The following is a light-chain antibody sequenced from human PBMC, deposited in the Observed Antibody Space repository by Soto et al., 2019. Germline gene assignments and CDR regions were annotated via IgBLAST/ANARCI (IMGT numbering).Light chain of an antibody. CDR1: SSNIGAGYD. J-gene: IGLJ3*02. Sequence: QSVLTQPPSVSGAPGQRVTISCTWSSSNIGAGYDVPWYQQLPGTAPKLLIYGNSNRPSGVPDRFSGSKSGTAASLAITGLHAEDEADYYCQSYDSSLSGWVFGGGTKLTVL. V-gene: IGLV1-40*01. CDR2: GNS. CDR3: QSYDSSLSGWV.